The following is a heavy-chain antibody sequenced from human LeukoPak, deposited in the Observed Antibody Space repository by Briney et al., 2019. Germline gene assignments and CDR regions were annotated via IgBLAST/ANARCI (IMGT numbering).Heavy chain of an antibody. V-gene: IGHV1-46*01. Sequence: ASVKVSCKASGYTFTNYYMYWVRQAPGQGLEWMGVISPSGDSTRYEQKFQDRVTMTRETSTRTVYMELSSLRSEDTAVYYCARGCSSSYRIDYWGQGTLVTVSS. CDR3: ARGCSSSYRIDY. J-gene: IGHJ4*02. D-gene: IGHD2-2*01. CDR1: GYTFTNYY. CDR2: ISPSGDST.